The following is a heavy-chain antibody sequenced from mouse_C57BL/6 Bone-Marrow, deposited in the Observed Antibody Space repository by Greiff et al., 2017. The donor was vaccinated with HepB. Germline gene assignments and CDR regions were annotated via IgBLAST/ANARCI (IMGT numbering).Heavy chain of an antibody. D-gene: IGHD2-2*01. V-gene: IGHV2-2*01. J-gene: IGHJ2*01. CDR1: GFSLTSYG. Sequence: VKLMESGPGLVQPSQSLSITCTVSGFSLTSYGVHWVRQSPGKGLEWLGVIWSGGSTDYNAAFISRLSISKDNSKSQVFFKMNSLQADDTAIYYCARIYYGYDGYYFDYWGQGTTLTVSS. CDR2: IWSGGST. CDR3: ARIYYGYDGYYFDY.